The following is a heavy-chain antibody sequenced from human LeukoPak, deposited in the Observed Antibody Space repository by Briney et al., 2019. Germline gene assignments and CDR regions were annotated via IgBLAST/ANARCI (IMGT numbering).Heavy chain of an antibody. CDR1: GFTFSSYE. Sequence: GGSLRLSCAASGFTFSSYEMSWVRQAPGKGLEWVSYISSSGSTIYYADSVKGRFTISRDNAKNSLYLQMNSLRAEDTAVYYCARGQGWSGAYYFDYWGQGTLVTVSS. V-gene: IGHV3-48*03. CDR2: ISSSGSTI. CDR3: ARGQGWSGAYYFDY. D-gene: IGHD6-19*01. J-gene: IGHJ4*02.